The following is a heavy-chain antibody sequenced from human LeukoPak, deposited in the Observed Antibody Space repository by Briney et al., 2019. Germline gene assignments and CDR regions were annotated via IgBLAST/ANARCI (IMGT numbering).Heavy chain of an antibody. CDR1: GFTFSSYS. V-gene: IGHV3-48*01. D-gene: IGHD1-26*01. J-gene: IGHJ4*02. Sequence: GGSLRLSCAASGFTFSSYSMNWVRQAPGKGLEWVSYITSGSSTIYYADSVKGRFTISRGNAKNSLYLQMKSLRAEDTAVYYCARYSGGYLDYWGQGTLVTASS. CDR2: ITSGSSTI. CDR3: ARYSGGYLDY.